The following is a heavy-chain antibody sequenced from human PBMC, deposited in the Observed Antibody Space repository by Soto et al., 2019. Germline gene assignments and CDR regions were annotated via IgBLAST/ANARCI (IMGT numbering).Heavy chain of an antibody. J-gene: IGHJ4*02. V-gene: IGHV3-33*03. Sequence: GGSLRLSCAASGFPFSSYGMHWVRQAPGKGLDWVGVIWYDGSNKDYAESVKGRFTISRDNSKNMLYLQMNSLRADDTAVYYCASSINWGQGTLVTVSS. CDR3: ASSIN. CDR1: GFPFSSYG. CDR2: IWYDGSNK.